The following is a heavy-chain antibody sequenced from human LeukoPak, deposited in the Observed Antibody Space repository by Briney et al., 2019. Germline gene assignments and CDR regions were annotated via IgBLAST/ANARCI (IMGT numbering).Heavy chain of an antibody. V-gene: IGHV3-48*01. CDR1: GFTFSSYS. D-gene: IGHD6-19*01. CDR3: ARDMSSSGWYDHGGMDV. Sequence: GGSLRLSCAVSGFTFSSYSMNWVRQAPGKGLEWVSYISSSSSTIYYADSVKGRFTISRDNAKNSLYPQMNSLRAEDTAVYYCARDMSSSGWYDHGGMDVWGQGTTVTVSS. J-gene: IGHJ6*02. CDR2: ISSSSSTI.